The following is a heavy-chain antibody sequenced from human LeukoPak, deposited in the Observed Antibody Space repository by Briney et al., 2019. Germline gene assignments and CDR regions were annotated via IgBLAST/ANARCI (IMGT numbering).Heavy chain of an antibody. V-gene: IGHV4-4*07. CDR1: GGSISSYY. D-gene: IGHD6-19*01. Sequence: SETLSLTCTVSGGSISSYYWSWIRQPAGKGLEWIGRIYTSGSTNYNPSLKSRVTMSVDTSKNQFSLKLSSVTAADTAVYYCARGRNFGGWNHKYWYFDLWGRGTLVTVSS. CDR2: IYTSGST. J-gene: IGHJ2*01. CDR3: ARGRNFGGWNHKYWYFDL.